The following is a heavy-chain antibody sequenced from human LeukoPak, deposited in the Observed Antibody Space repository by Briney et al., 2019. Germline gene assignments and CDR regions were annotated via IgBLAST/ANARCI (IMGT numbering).Heavy chain of an antibody. CDR3: ASGRHDFLH. CDR2: IKHDGSEK. J-gene: IGHJ4*02. CDR1: GFTFSTYW. V-gene: IGHV3-7*01. D-gene: IGHD3/OR15-3a*01. Sequence: GGSLRLSCAASGFTFSTYWMSWLRQAPGKGLEWVANIKHDGSEKYYVDSVKGRFTISRDNAQNSLYLQMSSLRAEDTAVYYCASGRHDFLHWGQGTLVTVSS.